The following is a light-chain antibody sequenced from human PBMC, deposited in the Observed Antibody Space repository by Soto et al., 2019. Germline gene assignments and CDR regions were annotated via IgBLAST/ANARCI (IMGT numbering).Light chain of an antibody. V-gene: IGLV6-57*04. CDR1: SGTIASHY. J-gene: IGLJ2*01. CDR3: QSYDPDILI. Sequence: NFMLTQPHSVSESPGKTVTISCTRSSGTIASHYVQWCQQRPGSAPTTVIYENNQRPSGVPDRFSGSIDSSSNSASLTISGLRSEDEADYYCQSYDPDILIFGGGTKLTVL. CDR2: ENN.